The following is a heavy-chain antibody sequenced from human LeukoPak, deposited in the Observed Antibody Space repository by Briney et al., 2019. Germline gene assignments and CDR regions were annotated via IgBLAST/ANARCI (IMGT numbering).Heavy chain of an antibody. Sequence: GGSLRLSCATSGFTFRTYSVNWVRQAPGKGLEWVSSISSSGDYKYYADSVKGRFTISGDNAKNSLYLEMNSLRAEDTAMYYCAKIMVRGVSVFDYWGQGTLVTVSS. J-gene: IGHJ4*02. CDR2: ISSSGDYK. CDR1: GFTFRTYS. V-gene: IGHV3-21*04. D-gene: IGHD3-10*01. CDR3: AKIMVRGVSVFDY.